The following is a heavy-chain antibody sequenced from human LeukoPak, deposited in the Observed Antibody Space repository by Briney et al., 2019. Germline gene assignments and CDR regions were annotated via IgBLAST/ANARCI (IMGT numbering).Heavy chain of an antibody. V-gene: IGHV1-46*01. CDR2: INPSGGST. CDR3: ARDRKDY. CDR1: GYTFTSYY. J-gene: IGHJ4*02. Sequence: ASVKVSCKASGYTFTSYYMHWVRQAPGQGLEWMGIINPSGGSTSYAQKFQGRVTMTRDMSTSTAYMELSRLRSDDTAVYYCARDRKDYWGQGTLVTVSS.